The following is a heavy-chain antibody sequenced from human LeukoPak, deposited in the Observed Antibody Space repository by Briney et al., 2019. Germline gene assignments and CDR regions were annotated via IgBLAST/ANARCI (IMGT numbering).Heavy chain of an antibody. CDR2: INTNTGNP. V-gene: IGHV7-4-1*02. Sequence: VSVKVSCKASGYTFTSYAMNWVRQAPGQGLEWMGWINTNTGNPTYAQGFTGRFVFSLDTSVSTAYLQISSLKAEDTAVYYCARDLTVGAVAGKGEGWFDPWGQGTLVTVSS. J-gene: IGHJ5*02. CDR1: GYTFTSYA. CDR3: ARDLTVGAVAGKGEGWFDP. D-gene: IGHD6-19*01.